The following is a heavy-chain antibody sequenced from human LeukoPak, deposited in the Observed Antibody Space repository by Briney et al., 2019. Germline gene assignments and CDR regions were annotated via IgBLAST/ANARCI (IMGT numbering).Heavy chain of an antibody. CDR3: AKPQGGLLWFGELSFHPFDY. D-gene: IGHD3-10*01. J-gene: IGHJ4*02. CDR2: INPNSGGT. CDR1: GYPFRSYG. Sequence: AASVKVSCKGSGYPFRSYGISWVRQAPGQGLEWMGWINPNSGGTKYAEKFQGRVTLTRDKSISTAYMELNSLRSDDTAVYYCAKPQGGLLWFGELSFHPFDYWGQGTLVTVSS. V-gene: IGHV1-2*02.